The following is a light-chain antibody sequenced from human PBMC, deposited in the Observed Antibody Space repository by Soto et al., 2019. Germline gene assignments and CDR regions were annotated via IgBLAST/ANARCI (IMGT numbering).Light chain of an antibody. CDR1: QSVASY. CDR3: QQYGSSPWT. CDR2: GAS. J-gene: IGKJ1*01. Sequence: EIGLTQSPGTLSFSPGKRATLSCGASQSVASYLAWYQQKPGQAPRLLIYGASSRATGIPDRFSGSGSGTDFTLTISRLEPEDFAVYYCQQYGSSPWTFGQGTKVDIK. V-gene: IGKV3-20*01.